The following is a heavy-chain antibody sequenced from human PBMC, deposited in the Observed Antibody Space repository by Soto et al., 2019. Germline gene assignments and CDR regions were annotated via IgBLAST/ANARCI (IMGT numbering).Heavy chain of an antibody. D-gene: IGHD3-22*01. J-gene: IGHJ5*02. CDR1: GGTFSSYT. CDR3: VRFYYDSSGLDHL. CDR2: IIPILDIT. Sequence: QVQLVQSGAEVKKPGSSVKVSCKASGGTFSSYTFSWVRQAPGQGLEWMGRIIPILDITNYAQKFQGRVTIFADTFTSTAYMEVSSLRSEDTAVYYCVRFYYDSSGLDHLWGQGTLVTVSS. V-gene: IGHV1-69*02.